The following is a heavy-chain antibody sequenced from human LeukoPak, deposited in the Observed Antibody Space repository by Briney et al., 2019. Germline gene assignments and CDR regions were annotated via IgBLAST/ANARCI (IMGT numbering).Heavy chain of an antibody. CDR2: INSDGRST. V-gene: IGHV3-74*01. Sequence: GGSLRLSCAASGFTFSSHWMHWVRQAPGKGLVWVSRINSDGRSTSYVDSVAGRFTISRDNAKNTLYLQMNSLRAEDTAVYYCARGNYYDSSGPGGYWGQGTQVIVSS. D-gene: IGHD3-22*01. CDR3: ARGNYYDSSGPGGY. CDR1: GFTFSSHW. J-gene: IGHJ4*02.